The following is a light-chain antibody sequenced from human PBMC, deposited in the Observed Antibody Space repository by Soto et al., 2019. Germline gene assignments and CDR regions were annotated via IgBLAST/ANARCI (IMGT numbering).Light chain of an antibody. J-gene: IGKJ1*01. CDR1: QSVSNTY. Sequence: ELVFTPSPGTLSFSPGEGAAPSCRASQSVSNTYLAWYQQKPGQAPRLLIYGASSRATGIPDRFSGTGSGTDFTLTISRLEPEDFAVYYCQQHGNSPWTFGQGTKVDIK. V-gene: IGKV3-20*01. CDR2: GAS. CDR3: QQHGNSPWT.